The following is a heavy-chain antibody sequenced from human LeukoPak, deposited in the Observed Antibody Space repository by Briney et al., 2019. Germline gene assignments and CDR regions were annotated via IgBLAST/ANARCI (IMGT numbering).Heavy chain of an antibody. CDR3: ARHDYYGSGSFYYMDA. CDR1: GGSFSGYY. J-gene: IGHJ6*03. D-gene: IGHD3-10*01. V-gene: IGHV4-34*01. Sequence: PSDTLSLTCAVYGGSFSGYYWSWIRQPPGKGLEWIGEINHSGSTNYNPSLKSRVTISVDTSKNQFSLKLSSVTAADTAVYYCARHDYYGSGSFYYMDAWGKRTTVTDSS. CDR2: INHSGST.